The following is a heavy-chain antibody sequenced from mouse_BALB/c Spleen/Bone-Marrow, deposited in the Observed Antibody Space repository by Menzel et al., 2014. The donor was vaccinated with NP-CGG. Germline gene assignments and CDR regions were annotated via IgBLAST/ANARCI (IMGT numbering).Heavy chain of an antibody. Sequence: EVQLGESGAELVKPGASVKSSCTASGFNIKDTYMHWVKERPEQGLEWIGRIDPANGNTKYDPKFQGKATITADTSSNTAYLQLSSLTSEDTAVYYCASYYYGSSSFAYWGQGTLVTVSA. J-gene: IGHJ3*01. CDR3: ASYYYGSSSFAY. CDR1: GFNIKDTY. D-gene: IGHD1-1*01. V-gene: IGHV14-3*02. CDR2: IDPANGNT.